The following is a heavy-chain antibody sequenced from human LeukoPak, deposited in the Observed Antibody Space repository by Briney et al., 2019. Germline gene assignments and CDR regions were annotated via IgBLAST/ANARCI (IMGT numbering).Heavy chain of an antibody. Sequence: SVKVSCKASGGTFSSYAISWVRQAPGQGLEWMGGIIPIFGTANYAQKFQGRVTITTDESTSTAYMELSSLRSEDTAVYYCARDLSEYQLLTGFDYWGQGTLVTVSS. CDR2: IIPIFGTA. J-gene: IGHJ4*02. CDR1: GGTFSSYA. CDR3: ARDLSEYQLLTGFDY. V-gene: IGHV1-69*05. D-gene: IGHD2-2*01.